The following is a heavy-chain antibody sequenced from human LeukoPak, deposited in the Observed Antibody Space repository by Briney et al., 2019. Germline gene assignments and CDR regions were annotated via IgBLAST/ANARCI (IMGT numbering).Heavy chain of an antibody. CDR3: ARGFLLAVPYYYYGMDV. CDR1: GGSVSSGSYY. V-gene: IGHV4-39*07. CDR2: INHSGST. J-gene: IGHJ6*02. Sequence: SETLSLTCTVSGGSVSSGSYYWSWIRQPPGKGLEWIGEINHSGSTNYNPSLKSRVTISVDTSKNQFSLKLSSVTAADTAVCYCARGFLLAVPYYYYGMDVWGQGTTVTVSS. D-gene: IGHD2-15*01.